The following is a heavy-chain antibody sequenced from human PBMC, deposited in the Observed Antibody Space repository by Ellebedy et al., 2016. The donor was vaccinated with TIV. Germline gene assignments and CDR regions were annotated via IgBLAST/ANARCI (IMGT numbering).Heavy chain of an antibody. V-gene: IGHV3-23*01. CDR3: AKEFASIARPCFDY. CDR2: VTNGVDT. D-gene: IGHD2-21*01. CDR1: GFTFASYA. J-gene: IGHJ4*02. Sequence: GESLKISXTASGFTFASYAMSWVRQTPGKGLEWVSAVTNGVDTYYSVSVQGRFTISRDNSKNTIYLQMNTLRAEDTATYYCAKEFASIARPCFDYWGRGTQVTVSS.